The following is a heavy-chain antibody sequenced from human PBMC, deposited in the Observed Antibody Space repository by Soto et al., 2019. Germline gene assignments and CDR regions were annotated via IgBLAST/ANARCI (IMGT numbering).Heavy chain of an antibody. CDR2: IYASGSP. CDR1: GGSISVYY. Sequence: QVQLQESGPGQVKPSETLSLTCTISGGSISVYYWSWVRQPPGHELEWIGYIYASGSPYYNPSLRSRFTISAHTSKNQISLKLTSPTAADTAVYYWARGVGSSPPRYWGRGTLVTVS. V-gene: IGHV4-59*01. D-gene: IGHD1-26*01. CDR3: ARGVGSSPPRY. J-gene: IGHJ4*02.